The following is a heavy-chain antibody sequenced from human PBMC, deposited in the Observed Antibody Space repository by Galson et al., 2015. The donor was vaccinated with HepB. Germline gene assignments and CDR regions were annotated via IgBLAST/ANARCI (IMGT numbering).Heavy chain of an antibody. J-gene: IGHJ5*02. CDR3: ARGSSDWFRFDP. CDR1: GYTFNDHY. CDR2: ISPKSGAT. V-gene: IGHV1-2*06. D-gene: IGHD6-25*01. Sequence: SVKVSCKAHGYTFNDHYIHWVRQAPGQELQWMGRISPKSGATNYPQKFQGRVTMTSDTSISTAYMELNRLNSDDTAVYYCARGSSDWFRFDPWGQGTLVTVSS.